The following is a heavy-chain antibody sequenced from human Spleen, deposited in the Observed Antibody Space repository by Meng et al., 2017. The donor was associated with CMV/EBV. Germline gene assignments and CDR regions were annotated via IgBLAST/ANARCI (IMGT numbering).Heavy chain of an antibody. V-gene: IGHV3-21*01. Sequence: GESLKISCAASGFTFSRYSVTRVRQAPGKGLEWVSFISPDSDYIYYADSVKGRFTISRDNAKNSLYLQMNSLRAEDTAVYYCARELPAAKRPFDYWGQGSLVTVSS. J-gene: IGHJ4*02. CDR3: ARELPAAKRPFDY. CDR2: ISPDSDYI. D-gene: IGHD2-2*01. CDR1: GFTFSRYS.